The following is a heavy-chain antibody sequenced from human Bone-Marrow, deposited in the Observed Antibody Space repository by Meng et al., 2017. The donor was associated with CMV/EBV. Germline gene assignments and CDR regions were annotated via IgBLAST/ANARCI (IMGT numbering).Heavy chain of an antibody. CDR3: ARDFSSSRDFYYYGMDV. CDR1: GYTFSDYY. J-gene: IGHJ6*02. V-gene: IGHV1-2*02. Sequence: ASVKVSCKASGYTFSDYYIHWVRQAPGQGPEWMGWINPNGGGTDYAQKFEGRVTMTRDTSITTAYMELSSLRSEDTAVYYCARDFSSSRDFYYYGMDVWGQGTTVTVSS. D-gene: IGHD6-6*01. CDR2: INPNGGGT.